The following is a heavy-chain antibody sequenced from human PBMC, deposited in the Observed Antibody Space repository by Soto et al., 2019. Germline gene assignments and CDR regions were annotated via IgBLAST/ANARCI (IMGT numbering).Heavy chain of an antibody. Sequence: QVQLQESGPGLVKPSQTLSLTCTVSGDSINRGGFYWSWLRLLPGKGLEWIGYVYYSGTTYYNPSFKSRTTISVDRSKNHFSLSLTSVTAADSAVYYCARGKGSVRARAWFDRWGQGTLAIVSS. J-gene: IGHJ5*02. CDR1: GDSINRGGFY. V-gene: IGHV4-31*03. CDR3: ARGKGSVRARAWFDR. CDR2: VYYSGTT. D-gene: IGHD3-10*01.